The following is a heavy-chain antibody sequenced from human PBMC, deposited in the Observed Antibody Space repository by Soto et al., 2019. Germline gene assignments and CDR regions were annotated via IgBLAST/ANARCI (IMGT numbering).Heavy chain of an antibody. Sequence: EVQLVESGGGLVQPGGSLKLSCAASGFTFSGSAMHWVRQASGKGLEWVGRIRNKANSHATAYAASVKGRFTNSRDDSKNTAYLQMNSLKTEDTAVYYCATRLTPPYGMDVWGQGTTVTVSS. CDR2: IRNKANSHAT. CDR3: ATRLTPPYGMDV. D-gene: IGHD3-16*01. CDR1: GFTFSGSA. V-gene: IGHV3-73*02. J-gene: IGHJ6*02.